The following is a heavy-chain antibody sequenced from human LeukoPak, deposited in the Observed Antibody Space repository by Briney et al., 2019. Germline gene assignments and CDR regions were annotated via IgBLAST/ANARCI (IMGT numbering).Heavy chain of an antibody. CDR1: GFTFSSYG. V-gene: IGHV3-30*18. CDR3: AKELVTATRKVSYEVDY. Sequence: PGGSLRLSCAASGFTFSSYGMHWVRQAPGKGLEWVAVISYDGSNKYYADSVKGRFTISRDNSKNTLYLQMNSLRAEDTAVYYCAKELVTATRKVSYEVDYWGQGTLVTVSS. D-gene: IGHD2-15*01. J-gene: IGHJ4*02. CDR2: ISYDGSNK.